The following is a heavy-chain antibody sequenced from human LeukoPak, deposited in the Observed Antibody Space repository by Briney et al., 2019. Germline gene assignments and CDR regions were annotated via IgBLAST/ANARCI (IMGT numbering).Heavy chain of an antibody. Sequence: PSETLSLTCAVYGGSFNGYYWSWIRQPPGKGLEWIGEINHSGSTNYNPSLKSRVTISVDTSKNQFSLKLSSVTAADTAVYYCARVVYNWFDPWGQGTLVTVSS. CDR2: INHSGST. V-gene: IGHV4-34*01. CDR1: GGSFNGYY. J-gene: IGHJ5*02. CDR3: ARVVYNWFDP.